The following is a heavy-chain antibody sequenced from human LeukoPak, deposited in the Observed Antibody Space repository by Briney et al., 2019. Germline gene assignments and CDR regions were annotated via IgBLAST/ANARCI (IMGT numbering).Heavy chain of an antibody. J-gene: IGHJ4*02. V-gene: IGHV3-74*01. Sequence: PGGSLRLSCAASGFTFSSYWMHCVRQAPGKGLVWVSRINSDGSSTNYADTVKGRFTISRDNAKNTLYLQMNSLRAEDTAVYYCVRGGVAAGFDYWGQGTLVTVPS. CDR2: INSDGSST. D-gene: IGHD2-15*01. CDR1: GFTFSSYW. CDR3: VRGGVAAGFDY.